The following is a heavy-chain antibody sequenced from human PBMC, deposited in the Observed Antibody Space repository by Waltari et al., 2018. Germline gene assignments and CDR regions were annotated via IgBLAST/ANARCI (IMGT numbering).Heavy chain of an antibody. J-gene: IGHJ5*02. CDR3: ARVGVGATGGGNWFDP. D-gene: IGHD1-26*01. V-gene: IGHV1-2*02. Sequence: QVQLVQSGAEVKKPGASVKVSCKASGYTFTGYYMHWVRQAPGQGLEWMGWINPNSGGTNYAQKFQGRVTMTRDTSISTAYMELSRLRSDDTAVYYCARVGVGATGGGNWFDPWGQGTLVTVSS. CDR1: GYTFTGYY. CDR2: INPNSGGT.